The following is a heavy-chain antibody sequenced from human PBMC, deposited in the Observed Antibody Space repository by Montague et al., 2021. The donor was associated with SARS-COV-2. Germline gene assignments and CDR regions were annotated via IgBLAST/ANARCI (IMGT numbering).Heavy chain of an antibody. V-gene: IGHV4-59*01. D-gene: IGHD6-13*01. CDR3: ARRAAGGLFYFDY. J-gene: IGHJ4*02. CDR2: VYTSART. CDR1: GASINDYY. Sequence: SETLSLTCTVSGASINDYYWNWLRQSPEKRLEWIGYVYTSARTSYNPSLKGRVTISLDTSKNQISLKLTSMTAADAAVYFCARRAAGGLFYFDYWGLGTLVTVSS.